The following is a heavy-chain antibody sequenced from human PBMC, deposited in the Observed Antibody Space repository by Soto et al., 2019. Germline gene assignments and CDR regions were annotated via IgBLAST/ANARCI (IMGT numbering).Heavy chain of an antibody. V-gene: IGHV1-69*12. CDR3: ARDNDRLQLGGNYYYILDV. CDR1: GGTFSSSA. J-gene: IGHJ6*02. D-gene: IGHD4-4*01. CDR2: IIPLFRTP. Sequence: QVQLVQSGAEMKEPGSSVKVSCKTSGGTFSSSAISWLRQAPGQVLGWLGGIIPLFRTPDYAQKFQGRVTIAADEATSTAYMELSSLRSEDTAVYYCARDNDRLQLGGNYYYILDVGGQGTTITVSS.